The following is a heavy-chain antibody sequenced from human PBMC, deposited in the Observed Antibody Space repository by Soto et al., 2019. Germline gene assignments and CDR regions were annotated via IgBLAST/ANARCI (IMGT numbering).Heavy chain of an antibody. Sequence: QVQLVQSGAEVKKPGSSVKVSCKASGGTFSSYAISWVRQAPGQGLEWMGGIIPIFGTANYAQKFQGRVTITADESTSTDYMELSSLRSEDTGVYYCARKVLGSSRSVASSHQAYNWFDPWGQGTLVTFSS. D-gene: IGHD2-2*01. CDR3: ARKVLGSSRSVASSHQAYNWFDP. J-gene: IGHJ5*02. CDR2: IIPIFGTA. CDR1: GGTFSSYA. V-gene: IGHV1-69*01.